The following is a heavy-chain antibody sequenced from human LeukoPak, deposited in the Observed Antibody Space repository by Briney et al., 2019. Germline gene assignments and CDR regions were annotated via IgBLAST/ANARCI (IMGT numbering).Heavy chain of an antibody. J-gene: IGHJ4*02. CDR1: LLTYSSYR. CDR3: ARGQCSSTGCHPYSFDY. CDR2: ISGRSGYI. Sequence: GWSLPLSCPSCLLTYSSYRLHWVGPPPGRGREGVSSISGRSGYILLADSVKGRFTISRDNAKNSLCLHMSCMRAEDTAVYYCARGQCSSTGCHPYSFDYWGQGTLVTVSS. V-gene: IGHV3-21*01. D-gene: IGHD2-2*01.